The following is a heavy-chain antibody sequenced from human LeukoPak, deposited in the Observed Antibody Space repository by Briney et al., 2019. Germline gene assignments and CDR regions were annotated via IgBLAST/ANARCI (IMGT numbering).Heavy chain of an antibody. CDR2: ITGSGRGT. V-gene: IGHV3-23*01. CDR1: GLTFSNYA. J-gene: IGHJ3*02. D-gene: IGHD4-17*01. CDR3: SKDPNGDYVGAFDM. Sequence: GGSLRLSCTASGLTFSNYATTWVRQAPGKGLEWVSSITGSGRGTYYADSVKGRFSVSRDNSQNTVFLHMNSLRADDTALYYCSKDPNGDYVGAFDMWGPGTMVTVSS.